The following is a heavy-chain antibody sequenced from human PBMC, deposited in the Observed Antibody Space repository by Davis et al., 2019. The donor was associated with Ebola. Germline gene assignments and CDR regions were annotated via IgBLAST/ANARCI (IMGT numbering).Heavy chain of an antibody. D-gene: IGHD1-26*01. CDR2: ISAYNGNT. Sequence: ASVKVSCKASGYSFKNYAISWVRQAPGQGLEWLGWISAYNGNTNYAQKVQGRVTMTTDTSTGTAYLDLRSLRSDDTAVYFCARTSIVGTTTTASDIWGQGTLVTVSS. CDR1: GYSFKNYA. CDR3: ARTSIVGTTTTASDI. V-gene: IGHV1-18*01. J-gene: IGHJ3*02.